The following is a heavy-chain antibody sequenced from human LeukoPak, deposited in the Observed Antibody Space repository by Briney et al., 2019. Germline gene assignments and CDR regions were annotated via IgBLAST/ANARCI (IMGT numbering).Heavy chain of an antibody. J-gene: IGHJ4*02. D-gene: IGHD2/OR15-2a*01. CDR1: GGTFSTYA. Sequence: ASVKVSCKASGGTFSTYAISWVRQAPGQGLEWMGGIIPIFGTAHYAQEFQGRVTITTDESTSTTYMELSSLRSEDTAVYYCARDGVIGGLYYFDYWGQGTLVTVSS. V-gene: IGHV1-69*05. CDR2: IIPIFGTA. CDR3: ARDGVIGGLYYFDY.